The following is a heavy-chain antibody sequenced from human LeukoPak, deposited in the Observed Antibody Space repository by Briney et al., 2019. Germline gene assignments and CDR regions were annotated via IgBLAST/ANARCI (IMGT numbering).Heavy chain of an antibody. CDR3: AKDRGVGFGEV. Sequence: PGRSLRLSCAASGFTFSSYGMHWVRQAPGKGLEWVAVIWYDGSNKYYADSVKGRFTISRDNSKNTLYLQLDSLRAEDTAVYYCAKDRGVGFGEVWGQGTLVTVSS. CDR1: GFTFSSYG. D-gene: IGHD3-10*01. V-gene: IGHV3-33*06. CDR2: IWYDGSNK. J-gene: IGHJ4*02.